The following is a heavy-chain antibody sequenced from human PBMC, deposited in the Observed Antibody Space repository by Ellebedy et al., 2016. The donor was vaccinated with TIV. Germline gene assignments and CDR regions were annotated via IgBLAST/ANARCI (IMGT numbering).Heavy chain of an antibody. CDR1: GFDFSDYY. CDR3: ATRGSGHY. D-gene: IGHD3-10*01. Sequence: GGSLRLXXAASGFDFSDYYMNWTRQAPGKGLEWVSYITSSSTYTQYSDSVKGRFTISKDNAKNSLYLQMNSLRAEDTAVYYCATRGSGHYWGQGTLVTVSS. V-gene: IGHV3-11*03. CDR2: ITSSSTYT. J-gene: IGHJ4*02.